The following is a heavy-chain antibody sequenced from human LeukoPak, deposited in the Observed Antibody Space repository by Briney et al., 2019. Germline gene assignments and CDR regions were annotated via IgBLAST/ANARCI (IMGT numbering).Heavy chain of an antibody. D-gene: IGHD6-19*01. Sequence: SETLSLTCTVSGGSISSYYWSWIRQPPGKGLEWIGYIYYSGSTNYNPSLKSRVTISVDTSKNQFSLKLSSVTAADTAVYYCARVAVARGADAFNIWGQGTMVTVSS. J-gene: IGHJ3*02. CDR1: GGSISSYY. CDR2: IYYSGST. V-gene: IGHV4-59*01. CDR3: ARVAVARGADAFNI.